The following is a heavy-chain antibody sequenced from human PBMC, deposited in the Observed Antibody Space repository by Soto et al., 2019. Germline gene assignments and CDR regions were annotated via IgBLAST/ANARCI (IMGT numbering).Heavy chain of an antibody. CDR1: GFTFSSSS. CDR2: ISSSSSTI. V-gene: IGHV3-48*02. Sequence: EVQLVESGGGLVQPGGSLRLSCAASGFTFSSSSMNWVRQAPGKGLEWVSYISSSSSTIYYADSVEGRFTISRDNAKNSLFLQMNSLRDEDTAMYYCARDPYYYDDSDYYPDYWGQGTLVTVSS. D-gene: IGHD3-22*01. CDR3: ARDPYYYDDSDYYPDY. J-gene: IGHJ4*02.